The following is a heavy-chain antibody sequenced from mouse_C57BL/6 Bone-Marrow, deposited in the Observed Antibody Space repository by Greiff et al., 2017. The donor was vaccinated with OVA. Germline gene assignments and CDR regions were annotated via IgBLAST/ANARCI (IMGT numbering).Heavy chain of an antibody. Sequence: VQLKESGPELVKPGASVKMSCKASGYTFTDYNMHWVKQSHGKSLEWIGYINPNNGGTSYNQKFKGKATLTVNKSSSTDYMELRSLTSEDSAVYYCARTGSSYEGFAYWGQGTLVTVSA. D-gene: IGHD1-1*01. CDR3: ARTGSSYEGFAY. J-gene: IGHJ3*01. CDR2: INPNNGGT. CDR1: GYTFTDYN. V-gene: IGHV1-22*01.